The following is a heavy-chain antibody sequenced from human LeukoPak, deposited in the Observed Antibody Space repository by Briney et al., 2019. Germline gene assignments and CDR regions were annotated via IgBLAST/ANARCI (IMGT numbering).Heavy chain of an antibody. V-gene: IGHV3-30*02. Sequence: GGSLRLSCAASGFTFSSYGMHWVRQAPGKGLEWVAFIRYDGSNKYHADSVKGRFTISRDNSKTTLYLQMNSLRAEDTAVYYCARGPIGGSYYEEGSYYFDYWGQGTLVTVSS. CDR3: ARGPIGGSYYEEGSYYFDY. D-gene: IGHD1-26*01. J-gene: IGHJ4*02. CDR2: IRYDGSNK. CDR1: GFTFSSYG.